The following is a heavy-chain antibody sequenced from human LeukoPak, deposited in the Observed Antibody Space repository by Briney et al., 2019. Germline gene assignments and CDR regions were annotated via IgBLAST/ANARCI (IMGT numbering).Heavy chain of an antibody. D-gene: IGHD3-10*01. CDR2: ISDTGSST. V-gene: IGHV3-23*01. CDR1: GFTFSNYA. J-gene: IGHJ6*03. CDR3: ARGRITMVRGVMPRYYMDV. Sequence: QPGGSLRLSCTASGFTFSNYAMTWVRQAPGEGLEWVSSISDTGSSTYYADSVRGRFTISRDNFKTTVYLQMNSLRAEDTAVYYCARGRITMVRGVMPRYYMDVWGKGTTVTVSS.